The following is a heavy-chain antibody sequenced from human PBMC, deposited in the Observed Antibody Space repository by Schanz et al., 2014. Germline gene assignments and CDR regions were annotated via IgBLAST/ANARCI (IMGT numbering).Heavy chain of an antibody. Sequence: VQLVESGGGVVQPGRSLRLSCAASGFTFNSYGMHWVRQAPGKGLEWVAFIWYDGSNKYYADSVKGRFTISRDNSKNTMYLQMNSLRAEDTAVYYCVKDLQRELLRDDHYYGMDVWGQGTTVTVSS. CDR2: IWYDGSNK. D-gene: IGHD1-26*01. CDR1: GFTFNSYG. CDR3: VKDLQRELLRDDHYYGMDV. V-gene: IGHV3-33*06. J-gene: IGHJ6*02.